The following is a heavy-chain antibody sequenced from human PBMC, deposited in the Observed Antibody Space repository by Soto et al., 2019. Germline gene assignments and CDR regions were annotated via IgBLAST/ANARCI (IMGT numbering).Heavy chain of an antibody. CDR3: AKDFGDGEYYFDY. V-gene: IGHV3-9*01. J-gene: IGHJ4*02. CDR1: GFTFDDYA. Sequence: EVQLVESGGGLVQPGRSLRLSCAASGFTFDDYAMHWVRQAPGKGLEWVSGISWNSGSIGYADSVKSRFTISRDNAKNSLYLQMNSLRAEDTALYYCAKDFGDGEYYFDYWGQGTLGTVSS. CDR2: ISWNSGSI. D-gene: IGHD4-17*01.